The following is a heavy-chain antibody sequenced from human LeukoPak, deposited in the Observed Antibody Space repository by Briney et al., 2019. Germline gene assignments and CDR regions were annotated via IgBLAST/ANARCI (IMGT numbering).Heavy chain of an antibody. D-gene: IGHD5-18*01. CDR3: AKDGQRGYSCGYMDY. V-gene: IGHV3-30*18. Sequence: GGSLRLSCEASGFTFSSYGIHWVRQSPGKGLEWVAVTSYDGSEKYYADSVKGRFTMSRDNSKNTLYLQMNSLSAEDTAMYYCAKDGQRGYSCGYMDYWGQGTLVTVSS. CDR1: GFTFSSYG. J-gene: IGHJ4*02. CDR2: TSYDGSEK.